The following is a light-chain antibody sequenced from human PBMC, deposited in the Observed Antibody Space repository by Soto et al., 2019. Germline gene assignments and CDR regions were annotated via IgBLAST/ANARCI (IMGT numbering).Light chain of an antibody. CDR2: DSD. CDR1: VSNIGRNY. J-gene: IGLJ1*01. Sequence: QSVLTQPPSVSAAPGQKVTTSCSGTVSNIGRNYVSWYQQFPGTVPKLLIYDSDKRPSGIPDRFSASKSGASATLGITGLQTGDEADYYCGAWDSSLSTYVFGTGTKLTVL. V-gene: IGLV1-51*01. CDR3: GAWDSSLSTYV.